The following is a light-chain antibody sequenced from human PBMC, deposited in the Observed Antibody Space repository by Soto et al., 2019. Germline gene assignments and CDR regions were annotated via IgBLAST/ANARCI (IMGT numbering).Light chain of an antibody. CDR1: QDINTY. J-gene: IGKJ4*01. CDR2: DAS. V-gene: IGKV3-11*01. CDR3: QHRYNWPLT. Sequence: EVVLTQSPATLSLSPGEKATLSCRASQDINTYLGWYQQKPGQPPRLLIYDASNRACGIPARFSGSGSGTDFTLTINSLEPEDFAIYYCQHRYNWPLTFGAGTKVEIK.